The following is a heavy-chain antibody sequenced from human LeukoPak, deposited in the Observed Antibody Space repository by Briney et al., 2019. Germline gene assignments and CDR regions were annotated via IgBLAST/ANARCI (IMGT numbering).Heavy chain of an antibody. CDR2: INQGGSEK. CDR3: ARDVGDL. J-gene: IGHJ4*02. V-gene: IGHV3-7*01. CDR1: GSTFSTYW. D-gene: IGHD2-21*02. Sequence: SGGSLRLSCAPSGSTFSTYWMGWVRQAPGKGLEWLANINQGGSEKYYVDSVKGRFTISRDNAKNSLFLQMNSLRAEDTAVYYCARDVGDLWGQGTLVTVSS.